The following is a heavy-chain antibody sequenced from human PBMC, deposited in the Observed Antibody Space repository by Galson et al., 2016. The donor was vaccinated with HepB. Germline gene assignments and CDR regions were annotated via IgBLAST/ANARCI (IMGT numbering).Heavy chain of an antibody. CDR1: GFTFSRHA. J-gene: IGHJ6*02. CDR2: ISYDGSTK. Sequence: SLRLSCAASGFTFSRHAMYWVRQAPGKGLEWVAAISYDGSTKYNADSVKGRFTVSRDNSKNTLYLQMNSLRPEDTASYYCAKLTGMGSSSEVQLLDYDYYGMDVWGQGTAVTVSS. D-gene: IGHD2-2*01. V-gene: IGHV3-30*04. CDR3: AKLTGMGSSSEVQLLDYDYYGMDV.